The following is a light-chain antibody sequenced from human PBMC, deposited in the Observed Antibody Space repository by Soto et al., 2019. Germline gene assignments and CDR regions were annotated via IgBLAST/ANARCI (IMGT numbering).Light chain of an antibody. CDR2: GAS. J-gene: IGKJ2*01. Sequence: ESVLTQSPGTLSLSPGERATLPCRASQTVSSKYLTWYQQKPGQAPRLLIYGASIRATGIPDRFSGSRSGADFTLTISKLEPEDFAVYYCQQFDDSPPAFTFGQGTKLEI. CDR1: QTVSSKY. V-gene: IGKV3-20*01. CDR3: QQFDDSPPAFT.